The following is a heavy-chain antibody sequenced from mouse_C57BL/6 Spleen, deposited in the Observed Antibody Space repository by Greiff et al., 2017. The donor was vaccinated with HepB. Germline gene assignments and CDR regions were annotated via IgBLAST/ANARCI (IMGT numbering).Heavy chain of an antibody. V-gene: IGHV1-55*01. CDR1: GYTFTSYW. CDR2: IYPGSGST. Sequence: QVQLKQPGAELVKPGASVKMSCKASGYTFTSYWITWVKQRPGQGLEWIGDIYPGSGSTNYNEKFKSKATLTVDTSSSTAYMQLSSLTSEDSAVYYCARHYGNYPWYFDYWGQGTTLTVSS. D-gene: IGHD2-1*01. J-gene: IGHJ2*01. CDR3: ARHYGNYPWYFDY.